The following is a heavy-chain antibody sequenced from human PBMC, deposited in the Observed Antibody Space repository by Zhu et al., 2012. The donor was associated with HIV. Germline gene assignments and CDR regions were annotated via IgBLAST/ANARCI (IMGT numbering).Heavy chain of an antibody. Sequence: QVQLQESGPGLVKPSETLSLTCTVSGYSISSGYYWGWIRQPPGKGLERIGSIYHSGSTYYNPSLKSRVTISVDTSKNQFSLKRSSVTAADTAVYYCARAKGYCSGGSCVFAFHDAFDIWGQGTMVHRLF. CDR2: IYHSGST. J-gene: IGHJ3*02. D-gene: IGHD2-15*01. V-gene: IGHV4-38-2*02. CDR3: ARAKGYCSGGSCVFAFHDAFDI. CDR1: GYSISSGYY.